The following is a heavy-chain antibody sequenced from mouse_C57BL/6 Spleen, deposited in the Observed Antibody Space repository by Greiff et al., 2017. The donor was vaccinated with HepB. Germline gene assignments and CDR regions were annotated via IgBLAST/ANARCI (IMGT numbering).Heavy chain of an antibody. V-gene: IGHV1-72*01. Sequence: QVQLQQPGAELVKPGASVKLSCKASGYTFTSYWMHWVKQRPGRGLEWIGRIAPNSGGTKYNEKFKSKAQLTVDKPSSTAYMQLSSLTSEDSAVYYCARERLHYYAMDYWGQGTSVTVSS. CDR1: GYTFTSYW. CDR3: ARERLHYYAMDY. J-gene: IGHJ4*01. D-gene: IGHD2-13*01. CDR2: IAPNSGGT.